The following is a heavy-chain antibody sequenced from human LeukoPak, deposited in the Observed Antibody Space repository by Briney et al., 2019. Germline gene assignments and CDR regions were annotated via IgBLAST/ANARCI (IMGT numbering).Heavy chain of an antibody. CDR1: GFTFSSYA. D-gene: IGHD3-22*01. J-gene: IGHJ4*02. V-gene: IGHV3-23*01. CDR2: ISGSGGST. CDR3: ARRGVISGYFDY. Sequence: GGSLRLSCAASGFTFSSYAMSWVRQAPGKGLEWVSAISGSGGSTYYADSVKGRFTISRDNSKNTLYLQMNSLRAEDTAVYYCARRGVISGYFDYWGQGTLVTVSS.